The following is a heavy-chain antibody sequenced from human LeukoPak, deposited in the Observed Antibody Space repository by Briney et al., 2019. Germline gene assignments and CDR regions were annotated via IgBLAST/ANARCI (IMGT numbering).Heavy chain of an antibody. CDR2: ISSSSSNI. CDR3: AREPCSGGGYYRGDY. Sequence: GGSLRLSCAASGFTFSSYSMNWVRQAPGKGLEWVSSISSSSSNIKYADSVKGRFTISRDNAKNSLYLQMNSLRAEDTAVYYCAREPCSGGGYYRGDYWGQGTLVTVSS. J-gene: IGHJ4*02. V-gene: IGHV3-21*01. CDR1: GFTFSSYS. D-gene: IGHD2-15*01.